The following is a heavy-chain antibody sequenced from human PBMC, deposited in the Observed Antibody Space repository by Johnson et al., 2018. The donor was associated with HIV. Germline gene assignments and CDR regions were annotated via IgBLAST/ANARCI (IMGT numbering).Heavy chain of an antibody. CDR1: GFTFSSYG. CDR3: AKEVTIGSYNDALDI. J-gene: IGHJ3*02. V-gene: IGHV3-74*01. D-gene: IGHD2-21*02. CDR2: IHRDGRST. Sequence: VQLVESGGGLVQPGGSLRLSCAASGFTFSSYGMHWVRQAPGKGLVWVARIHRDGRSTCDADAGNGRVTISRDNAKNTLYLQMNSLRAEDTALCYCAKEVTIGSYNDALDIWGQGTMVTVSS.